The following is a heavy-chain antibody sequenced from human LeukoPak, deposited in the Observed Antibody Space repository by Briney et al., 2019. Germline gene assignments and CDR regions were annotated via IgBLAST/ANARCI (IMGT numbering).Heavy chain of an antibody. Sequence: GGSLRLSCAASGFTFSSHAMSWVRQAPGKGLEWVSAISGSGGSTYYADSVKGRFTISRDNSKNTLYLQMNSLRAEDTAVYYCAKVRYYGSGSYPSYYMDVWGKGTTVTVSS. V-gene: IGHV3-23*01. D-gene: IGHD3-10*01. CDR3: AKVRYYGSGSYPSYYMDV. CDR1: GFTFSSHA. J-gene: IGHJ6*03. CDR2: ISGSGGST.